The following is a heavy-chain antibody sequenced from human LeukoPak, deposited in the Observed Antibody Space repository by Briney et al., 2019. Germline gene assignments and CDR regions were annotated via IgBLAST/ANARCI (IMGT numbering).Heavy chain of an antibody. CDR1: CDSISSFY. CDR3: ARNYYGSASYYRTGFDP. J-gene: IGHJ5*02. V-gene: IGHV4-59*01. D-gene: IGHD3-10*01. Sequence: PSETLSLTCTVSCDSISSFYWSWIRQPPWNGLEWIGYVYYTGTSNSSPSLKSRVTMSVDTAKNQFSLRLRSVTAADTAVYYCARNYYGSASYYRTGFDPWGQGTLVSVSS. CDR2: VYYTGTS.